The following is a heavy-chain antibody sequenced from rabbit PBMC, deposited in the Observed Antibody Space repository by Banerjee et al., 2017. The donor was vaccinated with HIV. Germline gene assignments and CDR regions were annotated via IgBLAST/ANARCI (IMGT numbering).Heavy chain of an antibody. D-gene: IGHD1-1*01. J-gene: IGHJ4*01. V-gene: IGHV1S45*01. Sequence: QEQLKETGGGLVQPGASLTLTCTASGFTISSSCWMCWVRQAPGKGLEWIGCINIGSGSTYYASWAKGRFTISKTSSTTVTLQMTSLTAADTATYFCARTYSSSSGYYNLWGPGTLVTVS. CDR3: ARTYSSSSGYYNL. CDR1: GFTISSSCW. CDR2: INIGSGST.